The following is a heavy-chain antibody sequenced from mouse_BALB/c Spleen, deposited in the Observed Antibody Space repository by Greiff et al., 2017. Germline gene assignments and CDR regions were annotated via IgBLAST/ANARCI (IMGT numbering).Heavy chain of an antibody. CDR3: ARERTGFFDY. J-gene: IGHJ2*01. Sequence: EVQGVESGGGLVQPGGSRKLSCAASGFTFSSFGMHWVRQAPEKGLEWVAYISSGSSTIYYADTVKGRFTISRDNPKNTLFLQMTSLRSEDTAMYYCARERTGFFDYWGQGTTLTVSS. V-gene: IGHV5-17*02. CDR1: GFTFSSFG. D-gene: IGHD4-1*01. CDR2: ISSGSSTI.